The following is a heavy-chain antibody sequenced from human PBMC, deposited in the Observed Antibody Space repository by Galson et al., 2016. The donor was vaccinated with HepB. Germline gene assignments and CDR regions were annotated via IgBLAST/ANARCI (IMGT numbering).Heavy chain of an antibody. D-gene: IGHD1-20*01. J-gene: IGHJ4*02. CDR3: ARGITGTTWPTYYFDY. V-gene: IGHV4-31*03. CDR2: IYYTGST. Sequence: TLSLTCTVSGGSISSDSHYWIWIRQYPGKGLEWLGYIYYTGSTYYNPSLQSRVTISVDTSKNQFSLKLRSVTAADTAVYYCARGITGTTWPTYYFDYWGQGTLVTVSS. CDR1: GGSISSDSHY.